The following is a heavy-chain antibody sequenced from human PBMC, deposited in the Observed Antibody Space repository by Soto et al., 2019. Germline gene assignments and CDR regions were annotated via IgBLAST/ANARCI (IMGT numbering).Heavy chain of an antibody. Sequence: SETLSLTCTVSGGSISSGDYYWSWIRQPPGKGLEWIGYIYYSGSTYYNPSLKSRVTISVDTSKNQFSLKLSSVTAADTAVYYCARDTPPRGYCSGGSCYSGYYYYGMDVWGQGTTVTVSS. CDR1: GGSISSGDYY. V-gene: IGHV4-30-4*01. J-gene: IGHJ6*02. CDR2: IYYSGST. CDR3: ARDTPPRGYCSGGSCYSGYYYYGMDV. D-gene: IGHD2-15*01.